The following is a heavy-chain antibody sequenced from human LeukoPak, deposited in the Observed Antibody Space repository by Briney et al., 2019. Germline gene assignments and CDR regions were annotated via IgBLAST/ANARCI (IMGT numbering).Heavy chain of an antibody. CDR3: ARGGSYHIY. Sequence: AESLTLSCPASRPTFSNYCMTWVRQPPGKGLEWVAKINKDGREKIYVDSVKGPPTISGDNAKNSLYQHMNSLRAEDTAVYRCARGGSYHIYWGQGTLVTVSS. J-gene: IGHJ4*02. D-gene: IGHD2-15*01. V-gene: IGHV3-7*04. CDR1: RPTFSNYC. CDR2: INKDGREK.